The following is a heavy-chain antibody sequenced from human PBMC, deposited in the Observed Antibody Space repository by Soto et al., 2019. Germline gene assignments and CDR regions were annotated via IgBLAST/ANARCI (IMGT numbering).Heavy chain of an antibody. V-gene: IGHV4-59*11. D-gene: IGHD1-26*01. CDR1: GGSISSHY. Sequence: SETLSLTXTVSGGSISSHYWSWVRQAPGKGLEWIGHIYYRGSTTYNPSLRSRSTISVDTSNNQFSLKLNSVTTADTAVYYCARHGREASGMDVWGQGTKVTVSS. CDR2: IYYRGST. CDR3: ARHGREASGMDV. J-gene: IGHJ6*02.